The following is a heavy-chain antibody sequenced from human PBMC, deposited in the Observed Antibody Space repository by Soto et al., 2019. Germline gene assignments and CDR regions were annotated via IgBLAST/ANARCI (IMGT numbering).Heavy chain of an antibody. CDR3: ARAGYCTNGVCFGDY. Sequence: GESLRISCKGSGYSFTSYWSGWVRQMPGKGLEWMGIIYPGDSDTRYSPSFQGQVTISADKSISTAYLQWSSLKASDTAMYYCARAGYCTNGVCFGDYWGQGTLVTVSS. CDR1: GYSFTSYW. J-gene: IGHJ4*02. CDR2: IYPGDSDT. D-gene: IGHD2-8*01. V-gene: IGHV5-51*01.